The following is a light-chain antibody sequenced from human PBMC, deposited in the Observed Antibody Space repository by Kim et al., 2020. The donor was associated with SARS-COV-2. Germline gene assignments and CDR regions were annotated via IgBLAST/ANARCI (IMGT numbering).Light chain of an antibody. V-gene: IGKV3-15*01. CDR2: AAS. J-gene: IGKJ4*01. CDR1: QSVNRD. CDR3: QQYKNWPLT. Sequence: PGERATLSGRASQSVNRDLAWYQKKPGQAHRLLIYAASTRATGIPARFSGSESGTEFTLTISSLESEDFAIYYCQQYKNWPLTFGGGTKVDIK.